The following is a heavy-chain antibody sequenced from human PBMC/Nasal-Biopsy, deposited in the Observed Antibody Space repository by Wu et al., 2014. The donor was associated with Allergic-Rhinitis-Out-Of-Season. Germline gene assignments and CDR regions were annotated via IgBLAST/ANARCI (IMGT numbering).Heavy chain of an antibody. V-gene: IGHV2-5*08. CDR3: AHLERVGTHVLDYYYYMDV. CDR2: IFWDDDK. Sequence: ALVKPTQTLTLTCTFSGFSLGTSGTSVGWIRQSPGKAPEWLALIFWDDDKRYSPFLKNRLMITMDTTKTRVVLTMTNMDPVDTGTYYCAHLERVGTHVLDYYYYMDVWGTGTTVTVSS. J-gene: IGHJ6*03. CDR1: GFSLGTSGTS. D-gene: IGHD2-21*02.